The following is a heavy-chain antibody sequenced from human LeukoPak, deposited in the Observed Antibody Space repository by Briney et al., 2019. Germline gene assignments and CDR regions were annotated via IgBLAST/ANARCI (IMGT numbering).Heavy chain of an antibody. D-gene: IGHD6-13*01. V-gene: IGHV4-39*01. CDR2: ISYSGTT. CDR1: GGSISSRPYY. Sequence: SETLSLTCTVSGGSISSRPYYWGWVRQPPGKGLEWIGTISYSGTTYYSPSLKSRVTISLDTSKDQFSLNLSSVTAADTAVYYCARPPGIAAAWFDPWGQGTPVTVSS. CDR3: ARPPGIAAAWFDP. J-gene: IGHJ5*02.